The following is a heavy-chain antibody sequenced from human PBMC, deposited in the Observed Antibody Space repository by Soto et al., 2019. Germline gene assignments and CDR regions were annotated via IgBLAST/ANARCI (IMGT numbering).Heavy chain of an antibody. CDR1: GFTFSSYA. D-gene: IGHD3-3*01. CDR3: ARAPRSIGPPECFDY. J-gene: IGHJ4*02. V-gene: IGHV3-23*01. Sequence: PGGSLRLSCAASGFTFSSYAMSWVRQAPGKGLEWVSAISGSGGSTYYADSVKGRFTISRDNSKNTLYLQMNSLRAEDTAVYYCARAPRSIGPPECFDYWGQGTLVTVSS. CDR2: ISGSGGST.